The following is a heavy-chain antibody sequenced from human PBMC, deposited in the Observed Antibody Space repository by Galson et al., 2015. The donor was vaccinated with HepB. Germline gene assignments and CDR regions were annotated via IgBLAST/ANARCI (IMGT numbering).Heavy chain of an antibody. J-gene: IGHJ4*02. CDR2: IRYDGSNE. D-gene: IGHD6-13*01. Sequence: SLRLSCAASGFTFSSYGMNWVRQAPGKGLEWVAFIRYDGSNEYYADSVKGRFTISRDNSKNTLYLQMNSLRAEDTAVYYCAKTIAAAGSFQHWGQGTLVTVSS. CDR1: GFTFSSYG. V-gene: IGHV3-30*02. CDR3: AKTIAAAGSFQH.